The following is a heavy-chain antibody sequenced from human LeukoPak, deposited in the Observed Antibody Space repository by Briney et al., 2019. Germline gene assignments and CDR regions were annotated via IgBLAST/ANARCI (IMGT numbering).Heavy chain of an antibody. J-gene: IGHJ4*02. CDR1: GYTFTSYG. Sequence: ASVKVSCKASGYTFTSYGISWVRQAPGQGLEWMGWINTNTGNPTYAQGFTGRFVFSLDTSVSTAYLQISSLKADDTAVYYCARQGPGYCSSTSCYGVAYWGQGTLVTVSS. CDR2: INTNTGNP. CDR3: ARQGPGYCSSTSCYGVAY. D-gene: IGHD2-2*01. V-gene: IGHV7-4-1*02.